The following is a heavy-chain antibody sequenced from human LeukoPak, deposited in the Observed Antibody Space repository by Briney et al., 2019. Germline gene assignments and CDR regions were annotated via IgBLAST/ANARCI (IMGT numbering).Heavy chain of an antibody. D-gene: IGHD6-19*01. J-gene: IGHJ4*02. CDR3: ARGVRIAVADPHLDY. Sequence: SETLSLTCGVYGGSFSGYHWNWIRQPPGEGLEWIGEINHSGSTNYNSSLKSRVTISVDTSKKQFSLRLSSVTAADTAVYFCARGVRIAVADPHLDYWGQGTLVTVSS. V-gene: IGHV4-34*01. CDR2: INHSGST. CDR1: GGSFSGYH.